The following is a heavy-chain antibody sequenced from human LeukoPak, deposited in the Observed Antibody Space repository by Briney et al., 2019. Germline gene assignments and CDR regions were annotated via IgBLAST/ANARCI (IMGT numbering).Heavy chain of an antibody. D-gene: IGHD3-3*01. CDR1: GFTFSRYW. V-gene: IGHV3-7*03. CDR3: ARDHGYDLWSGYLD. J-gene: IGHJ4*02. CDR2: IKQDGSEK. Sequence: GGSLRLSCAASGFTFSRYWMSWVRQVPRKGLEWVAIIKQDGSEKYYVDSVKGRFTISRDNAKNSLYLQMNSLRAEDTAVYYCARDHGYDLWSGYLDWGQGALVTVSS.